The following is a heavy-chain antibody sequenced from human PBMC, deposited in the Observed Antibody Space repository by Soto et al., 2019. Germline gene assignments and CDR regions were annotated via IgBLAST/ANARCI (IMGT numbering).Heavy chain of an antibody. CDR2: IGGSGGST. V-gene: IGHV3-23*01. J-gene: IGHJ4*02. CDR3: AKVGGSGSYYRLYEYDY. D-gene: IGHD3-10*01. CDR1: GFTFSSYA. Sequence: PGGSLRLSCAASGFTFSSYAMSWVRQAPGKGLEWVSAIGGSGGSTYYADSVKGRFTISRDNSKNTLYLQMNSLRAEDTAVYYCAKVGGSGSYYRLYEYDYWGQGTLVTVSS.